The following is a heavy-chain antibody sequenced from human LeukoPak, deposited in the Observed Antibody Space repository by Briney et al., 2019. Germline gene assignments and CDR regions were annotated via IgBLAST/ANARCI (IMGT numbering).Heavy chain of an antibody. CDR3: AGFFYDNSGDAFDL. V-gene: IGHV1-69*13. D-gene: IGHD3-22*01. CDR2: LIPIYGSA. Sequence: ASVKVSCKASGGSFTFTSHAIGWVRQAPGQGLEWMGGLIPIYGSANYAQKFQGRVTITSDESTRTVYMELSSLRPEDSAVYYCAGFFYDNSGDAFDLWGQGTMVTVSS. CDR1: GGSFTFTSHA. J-gene: IGHJ3*01.